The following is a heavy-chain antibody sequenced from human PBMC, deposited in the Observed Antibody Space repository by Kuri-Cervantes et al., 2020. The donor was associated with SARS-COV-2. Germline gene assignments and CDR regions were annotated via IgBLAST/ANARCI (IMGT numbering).Heavy chain of an antibody. D-gene: IGHD2-2*01. V-gene: IGHV3-21*01. J-gene: IGHJ6*02. CDR2: ISSSSSYI. CDR3: AKDTGSSTSSHYYYYGMDV. Sequence: GGSLRLSCAASGFTFSSYSMNWVRQAPGKGLEWVSSISSSSSYIYYADSVKGRFTISRDNAKNSLYLQMNSLRAEDTAVYYCAKDTGSSTSSHYYYYGMDVWGQGTTVTVSS. CDR1: GFTFSSYS.